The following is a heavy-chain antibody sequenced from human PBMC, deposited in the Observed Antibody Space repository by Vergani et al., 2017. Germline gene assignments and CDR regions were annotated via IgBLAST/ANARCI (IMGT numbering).Heavy chain of an antibody. Sequence: QVQLVESGGGVVQPGRSLRLSCAASGFTFSSYAMHWVRQAPGKGLEWVAVISYDGSNKYYADSVKGRFTISRDNSKNTLYLQMNSLRAEDTAVYYCARDPWDDSSGYNLHWGQGTLVTVSS. CDR2: ISYDGSNK. J-gene: IGHJ4*02. CDR1: GFTFSSYA. D-gene: IGHD3-22*01. V-gene: IGHV3-30-3*01. CDR3: ARDPWDDSSGYNLH.